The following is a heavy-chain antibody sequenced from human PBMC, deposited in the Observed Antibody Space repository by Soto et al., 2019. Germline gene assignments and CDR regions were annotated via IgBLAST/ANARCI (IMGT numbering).Heavy chain of an antibody. CDR3: ARENTYYDFWSGDIPQTYGMDV. J-gene: IGHJ6*02. V-gene: IGHV3-30-3*01. Sequence: QPGGSLRLSCAASGFTFSSYAMHWVRQAPGKGLEWVAVISYDGSNKYYADSVKGRFTISRDNSKNTLYLQMNSLRAEDTAVYYCARENTYYDFWSGDIPQTYGMDVWGQGTTVTVSS. CDR1: GFTFSSYA. D-gene: IGHD3-3*01. CDR2: ISYDGSNK.